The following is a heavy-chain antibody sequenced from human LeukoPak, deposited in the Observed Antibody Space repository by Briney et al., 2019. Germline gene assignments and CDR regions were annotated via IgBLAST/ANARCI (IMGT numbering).Heavy chain of an antibody. V-gene: IGHV3-11*01. CDR3: AREAPSGNRDY. Sequence: GGSLRLSCVASGFTFSDYYITWIRQTPARGLEWVSYISSSGTIKDYADSVKGRFTISRDNAQTSLYLQMNSLRAEDTAVYYCAREAPSGNRDYWGQGTLVTVSS. CDR1: GFTFSDYY. CDR2: ISSSGTIK. D-gene: IGHD1-26*01. J-gene: IGHJ4*02.